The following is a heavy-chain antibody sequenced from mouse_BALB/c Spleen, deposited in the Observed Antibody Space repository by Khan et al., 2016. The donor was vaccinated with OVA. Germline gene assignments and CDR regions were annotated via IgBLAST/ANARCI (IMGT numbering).Heavy chain of an antibody. J-gene: IGHJ3*01. CDR2: INTHSGVP. D-gene: IGHD2-4*01. CDR1: GYTFTTAG. CDR3: AVLDDFDAVAY. V-gene: IGHV9-4*02. Sequence: QIQLVQSGPELKKPGETVRISCKASGYTFTTAGMQWVQKMPGEGLKWIGWINTHSGVPKCAEDFKGRFAFSLETSASTAYLQISNLKNEDTATYFCAVLDDFDAVAYWGQGTLFTVSS.